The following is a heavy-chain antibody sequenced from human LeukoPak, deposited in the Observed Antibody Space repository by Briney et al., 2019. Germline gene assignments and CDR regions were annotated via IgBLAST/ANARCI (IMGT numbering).Heavy chain of an antibody. CDR1: GGTFSSYT. J-gene: IGHJ6*02. D-gene: IGHD3-10*01. CDR3: ARGTSIRGDDNYGMDV. Sequence: ASVKVSCKASGGTFSSYTVNWVRQAPGQGPEWMGRIIPILNTTNYAQKFQGRVTIIADRSTNTAYMELSSLRSEDTAVYYCARGTSIRGDDNYGMDVWGQGTTITVSS. CDR2: IIPILNTT. V-gene: IGHV1-69*08.